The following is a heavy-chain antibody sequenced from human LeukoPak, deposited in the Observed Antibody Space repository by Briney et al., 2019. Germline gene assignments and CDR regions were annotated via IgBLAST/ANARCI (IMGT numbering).Heavy chain of an antibody. Sequence: GGSLRLSCAASGFTFSSYSMNWVRQAPGKGLEWVSSISSSSSYIYYADSVKGRFTISRDNAKNSLYLQMNSPRAEDTAVYYCARDYYGSGSYYNGASGYWGQGTLVTVSS. CDR1: GFTFSSYS. V-gene: IGHV3-21*01. D-gene: IGHD3-10*01. CDR3: ARDYYGSGSYYNGASGY. CDR2: ISSSSSYI. J-gene: IGHJ4*02.